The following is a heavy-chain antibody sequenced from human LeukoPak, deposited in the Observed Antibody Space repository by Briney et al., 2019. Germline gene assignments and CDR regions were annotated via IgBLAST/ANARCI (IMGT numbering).Heavy chain of an antibody. CDR1: GLTFPNYV. CDR3: ARNNYDTIKAASDV. V-gene: IGHV3-23*01. J-gene: IGHJ3*01. Sequence: GGSLRLSCVVSGLTFPNYVINWVRQAPGKGLEWVAAISGTGTNTFYADSVKGRFTISKDFSKNTLYLQMHGQRAEYSAVNYCARNNYDTIKAASDVWGQGTMVSVS. D-gene: IGHD3-16*01. CDR2: ISGTGTNT.